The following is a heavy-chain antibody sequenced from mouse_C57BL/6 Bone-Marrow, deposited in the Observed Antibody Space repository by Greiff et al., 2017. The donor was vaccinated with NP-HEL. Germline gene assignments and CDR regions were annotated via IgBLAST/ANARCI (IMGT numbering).Heavy chain of an antibody. V-gene: IGHV1-7*01. CDR2: INPSSGYT. J-gene: IGHJ1*03. CDR3: ASDGYYWYLDV. D-gene: IGHD2-3*01. Sequence: QVQLQQSGAELAKPGASVKLSCKASGYTFTSYWMHWVKQRPGQGLEWIGIINPSSGYTKYNQKFKDKATLTVDKSSSTAYMQLSSLTYEDSAVYYCASDGYYWYLDVWGTGTTVTVSS. CDR1: GYTFTSYW.